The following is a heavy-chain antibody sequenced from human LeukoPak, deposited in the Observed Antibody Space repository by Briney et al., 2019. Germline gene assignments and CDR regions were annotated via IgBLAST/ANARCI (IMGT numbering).Heavy chain of an antibody. CDR2: IHYSGYT. J-gene: IGHJ2*01. Sequence: SETLSLTCAVSGGSISNYYYSWIRQPPGKGLEWLGYIHYSGYTNYNPSLKSRVTISVDTSKNQFSLNLSSVTAADTAVYYCARHWGSDWYFDLWGRGTLVTVSS. CDR3: ARHWGSDWYFDL. D-gene: IGHD7-27*01. V-gene: IGHV4-59*01. CDR1: GGSISNYY.